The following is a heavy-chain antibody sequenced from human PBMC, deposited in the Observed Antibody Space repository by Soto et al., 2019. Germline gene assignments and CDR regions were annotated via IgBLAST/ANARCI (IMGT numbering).Heavy chain of an antibody. CDR3: AIYYYGFLTGYYYCDY. D-gene: IGHD3-9*01. J-gene: IGHJ4*02. CDR1: GFHFGSYA. Sequence: CLILSATDSGFHFGSYAMPWVRKAPGEGRDWGAVLSYDGCYKYYADYVKGRFTISRDNSKNTLYMQMNSRLAEDTAVYFCAIYYYGFLTGYYYCDYWGEGA. CDR2: LSYDGCYK. V-gene: IGHV3-30*01.